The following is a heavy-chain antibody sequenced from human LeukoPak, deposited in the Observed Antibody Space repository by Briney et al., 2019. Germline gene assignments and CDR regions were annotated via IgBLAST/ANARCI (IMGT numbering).Heavy chain of an antibody. D-gene: IGHD6-19*01. CDR2: ISGNCGST. CDR3: AKDRGEWEWLVPRPFGD. V-gene: IGHV3-23*01. J-gene: IGHJ4*02. CDR1: GCTFSSYA. Sequence: GGSLRLSCAAAGCTFSSYARSWFRQAPGKGLELVSAISGNCGSTYYAYSVKDLFTISRDNSKNTLYLQSNSLGPEDTPVYYSAKDRGEWEWLVPRPFGDWGQGDLVTVSS.